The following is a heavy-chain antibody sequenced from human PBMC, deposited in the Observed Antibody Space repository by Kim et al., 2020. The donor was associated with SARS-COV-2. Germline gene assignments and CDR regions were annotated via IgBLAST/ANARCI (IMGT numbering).Heavy chain of an antibody. D-gene: IGHD5-12*01. CDR2: IKSKTDGGTT. Sequence: GGSLRLSCAASGFTFSNAWMRWVRQAPGKGLEWVGRIKSKTDGGTTDYAAPEKGRFTISRDDSKNTLYLQMNSQKTEDTAVYYCTTEPKVGWWLRFSSVLYYWGQGTMVTVSS. V-gene: IGHV3-15*01. CDR1: GFTFSNAW. CDR3: TTEPKVGWWLRFSSVLYY. J-gene: IGHJ4*02.